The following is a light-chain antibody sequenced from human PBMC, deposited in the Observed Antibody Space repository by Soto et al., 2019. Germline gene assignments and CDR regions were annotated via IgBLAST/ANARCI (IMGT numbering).Light chain of an antibody. V-gene: IGLV2-14*01. J-gene: IGLJ1*01. CDR1: SRDVGGYNY. Sequence: QSALTQPASVSGSPGQSITISCTGTSRDVGGYNYVSWYQQHPGKAPKLMIYDVSNRPSGVSNRFSGSKSGNTASLTISGLQAEDEADYYCSSYTSSSTLENVFGTGTKLTVL. CDR2: DVS. CDR3: SSYTSSSTLENV.